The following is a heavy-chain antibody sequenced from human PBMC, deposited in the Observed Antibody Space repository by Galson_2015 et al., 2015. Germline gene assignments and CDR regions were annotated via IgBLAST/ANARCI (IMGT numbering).Heavy chain of an antibody. J-gene: IGHJ4*02. CDR2: ISARDGGT. V-gene: IGHV3-23*01. Sequence: GKGLEWVSVISARDGGTYYADSVKGRFTISRDNFKNMLYVQMNKLRAEDTAVYYCARGFADYFDYWGQGTLVTVSS. D-gene: IGHD2-21*01. CDR3: ARGFADYFDY.